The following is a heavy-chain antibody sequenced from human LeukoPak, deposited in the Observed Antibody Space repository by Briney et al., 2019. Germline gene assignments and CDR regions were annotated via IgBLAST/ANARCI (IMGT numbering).Heavy chain of an antibody. D-gene: IGHD3-10*02. CDR1: GFTFSNHE. CDR2: ISSSGSTI. Sequence: HPGGSLRLSCAASGFTFSNHEMNWVRQAPGKGLEWVSYISSSGSTIYYADSVKGRFTISRDNAKNSLYLQMNSLRAEDTAVYYCAELGITMIGGVWGKGTTVTISS. J-gene: IGHJ6*04. V-gene: IGHV3-48*03. CDR3: AELGITMIGGV.